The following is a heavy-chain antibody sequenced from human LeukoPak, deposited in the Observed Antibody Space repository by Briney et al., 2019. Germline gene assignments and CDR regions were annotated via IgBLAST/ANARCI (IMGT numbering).Heavy chain of an antibody. V-gene: IGHV1-2*02. CDR1: GYSFTDYF. D-gene: IGHD1-26*01. CDR2: INPNSGGT. CDR3: ARDDYSGTYRPFDY. Sequence: ASVKVSCTASGYSFTDYFLHWVRQAPGQGPEWMGWINPNSGGTTYAQNFQGRVTMTRDTSIRTAYMELSRLRSDDTGVYYCARDDYSGTYRPFDYWGQGTLVTVSS. J-gene: IGHJ4*02.